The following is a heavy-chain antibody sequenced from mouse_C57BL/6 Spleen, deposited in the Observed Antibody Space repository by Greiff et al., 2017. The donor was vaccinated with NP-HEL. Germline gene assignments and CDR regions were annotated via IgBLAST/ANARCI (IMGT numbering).Heavy chain of an antibody. Sequence: QVQLQQSGPGLVQPSQSLSITCTVSGFSLTSYGVHWVRQSPGKGLEWLGVLWSGGSTDYNADFISRLSISKDNSKSQVFFKMNSLQADDTAIYYCARNSAYYSKEGDAMDYWGQGTSVTVSS. V-gene: IGHV2-2*01. D-gene: IGHD2-5*01. J-gene: IGHJ4*01. CDR1: GFSLTSYG. CDR2: LWSGGST. CDR3: ARNSAYYSKEGDAMDY.